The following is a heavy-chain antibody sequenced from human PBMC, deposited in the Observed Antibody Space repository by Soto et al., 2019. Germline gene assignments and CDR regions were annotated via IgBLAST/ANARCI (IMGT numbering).Heavy chain of an antibody. V-gene: IGHV3-9*01. CDR3: AKEPPRGSGYDNKS. J-gene: IGHJ4*02. Sequence: GGSLRLSCAASGFTFDDYAMHWVRQAPGKGLEWVSGISWNSGSIGYADSVKGRFTISRDNAKNSLYLQMNSLRAEDTALYYCAKEPPRGSGYDNKSWGQGTLVTVSS. CDR2: ISWNSGSI. CDR1: GFTFDDYA. D-gene: IGHD5-12*01.